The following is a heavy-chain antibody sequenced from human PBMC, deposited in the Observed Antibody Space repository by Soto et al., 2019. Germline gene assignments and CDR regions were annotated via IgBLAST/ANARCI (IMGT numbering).Heavy chain of an antibody. CDR1: GFPFTGYA. Sequence: PVGSLRPSCAASGFPFTGYAMSWVRQAPGKGLEWVSAISGHGDATFYADSVKGRFTISRDNSKNTLYLHMNSLRAEDTALYYCANSRVSMVRGLIIIPNYWGQGTLVIVSS. V-gene: IGHV3-23*01. D-gene: IGHD3-10*01. CDR2: ISGHGDAT. CDR3: ANSRVSMVRGLIIIPNY. J-gene: IGHJ4*02.